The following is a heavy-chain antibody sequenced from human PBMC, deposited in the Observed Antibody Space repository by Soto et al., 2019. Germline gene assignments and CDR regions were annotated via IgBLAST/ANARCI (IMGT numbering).Heavy chain of an antibody. Sequence: GGSLRLSCAASGFPFSSYAMHLVRQGPGKGLEWVAVISYDGSTTYYADSVKGRFTISRDNSKNTLYLKMNSLRAEDTAVYYCARDFLQYGSYLVYWGEGT. CDR3: ARDFLQYGSYLVY. D-gene: IGHD3-10*01. CDR2: ISYDGSTT. CDR1: GFPFSSYA. J-gene: IGHJ4*02. V-gene: IGHV3-30-3*01.